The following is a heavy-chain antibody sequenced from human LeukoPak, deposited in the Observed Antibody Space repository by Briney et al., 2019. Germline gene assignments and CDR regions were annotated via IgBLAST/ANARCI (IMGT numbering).Heavy chain of an antibody. V-gene: IGHV3-23*01. CDR2: VRGPST. CDR3: AKKERRIAAAVYFDY. Sequence: VRGPSTYYPHSLKGRFTISRDNSKNTLYMQMNSLIAEDTAVYYCAKKERRIAAAVYFDYWGQGTLVTVSS. J-gene: IGHJ4*02. D-gene: IGHD6-13*01.